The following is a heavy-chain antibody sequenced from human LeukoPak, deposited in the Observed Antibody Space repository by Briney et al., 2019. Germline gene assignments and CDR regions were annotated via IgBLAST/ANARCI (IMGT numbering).Heavy chain of an antibody. CDR3: ARQNWDYYYYYGMDV. V-gene: IGHV4-59*08. CDR2: IYYSGST. D-gene: IGHD7-27*01. J-gene: IGHJ6*02. CDR1: GGPISSYY. Sequence: SETLSLTCTVSGGPISSYYWSWIRQPPGKGLEWIGYIYYSGSTNYNPSLKSRVTISVDTSKNQFSLKLSSVTAADTAVYYCARQNWDYYYYYGMDVWGQGTTVTVSS.